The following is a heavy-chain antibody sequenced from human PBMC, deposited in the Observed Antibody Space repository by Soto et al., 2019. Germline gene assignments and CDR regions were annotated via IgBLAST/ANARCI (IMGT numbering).Heavy chain of an antibody. CDR3: ATSYGSGSAHFDY. D-gene: IGHD3-10*01. CDR1: GGTFNSYT. V-gene: IGHV1-69*02. CDR2: VNPIVGMS. J-gene: IGHJ4*02. Sequence: QVQLVQSGAEVKKPGSSVKVSCTASGGTFNSYTINWVRRAPGQGLEGVGRVNPIVGMSNSAQKFQGRVTITADTSTSKAYMDLTRLKSEDTAVYYCATSYGSGSAHFDYWGQGTLVTVSS.